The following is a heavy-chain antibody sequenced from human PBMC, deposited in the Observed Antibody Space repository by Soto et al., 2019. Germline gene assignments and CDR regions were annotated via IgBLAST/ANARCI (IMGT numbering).Heavy chain of an antibody. CDR3: ARDRRYCTNGVCYLAAAGPLDY. Sequence: QVQLVQSGAEVKKPGSSVKVSCKASGGTFSSYAISWVRQAPGQGLEWMGGIIPIFGTANYAQKFQGRVTITADESTSTAYMELSSLRSEDTAVYYCARDRRYCTNGVCYLAAAGPLDYWGQGTLVTVSS. V-gene: IGHV1-69*01. CDR1: GGTFSSYA. D-gene: IGHD2-8*01. CDR2: IIPIFGTA. J-gene: IGHJ4*02.